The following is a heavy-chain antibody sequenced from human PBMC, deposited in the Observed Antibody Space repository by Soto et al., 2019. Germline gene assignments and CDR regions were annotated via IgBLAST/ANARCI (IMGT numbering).Heavy chain of an antibody. CDR1: GGSISSSSYS. CDR2: IYYSGST. V-gene: IGHV4-39*01. D-gene: IGHD2-2*01. J-gene: IGHJ4*02. Sequence: SETLSLTFTVSGGSISSSSYSWGWIRQPPGKGLEWIGSIYYSGSTYYNPSLKSRVTISVYPSKNQFSLKLSSVTAADTAVYYCARRRIVVVPAAPPGFDYGGKGTLVTVSS. CDR3: ARRRIVVVPAAPPGFDY.